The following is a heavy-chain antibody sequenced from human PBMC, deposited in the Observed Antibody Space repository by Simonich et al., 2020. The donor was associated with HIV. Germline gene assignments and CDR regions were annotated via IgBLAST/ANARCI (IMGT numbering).Heavy chain of an antibody. CDR1: GGSFSGYY. V-gene: IGHV4-34*01. D-gene: IGHD6-13*01. CDR3: ARLTAGGLGEYFQH. Sequence: QVQLQQWGAGLLKPSETLSLTCAVYGGSFSGYYWSWIPQPPGKGLEWIGEINHSGSTNYNPSLKSRVTISVDTSKNQFSLKLSSVTAADTAVYYCARLTAGGLGEYFQHWGQGTLVTVSS. CDR2: INHSGST. J-gene: IGHJ1*01.